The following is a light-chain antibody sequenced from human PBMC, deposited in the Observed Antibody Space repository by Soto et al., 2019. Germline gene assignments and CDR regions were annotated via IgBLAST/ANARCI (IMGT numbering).Light chain of an antibody. CDR3: CSSAGGFTWV. CDR1: SSDVV. Sequence: QSALTQPRSVSGSPGQSVTISCTGTSSDVVSWYQQHPGKAPKLIIYYVSQRPSGVPDRFSGSKSGNTASLTISGLQAEDEADYYCCSSAGGFTWVFGGGTKRPS. CDR2: YVS. J-gene: IGLJ3*02. V-gene: IGLV2-11*01.